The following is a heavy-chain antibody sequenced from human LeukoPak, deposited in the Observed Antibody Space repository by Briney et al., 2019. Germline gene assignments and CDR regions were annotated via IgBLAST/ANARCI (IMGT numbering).Heavy chain of an antibody. CDR3: AREVEPISAMDKRDWYFDL. CDR2: IYYSGGT. V-gene: IGHV4-59*01. CDR1: GGSISSYY. D-gene: IGHD5-18*01. J-gene: IGHJ2*01. Sequence: SETLSLTCTVSGGSISSYYWSWIRQPPGKGLEWIGYIYYSGGTNYNPSLKSRVTISVDTSKNQFSLKLSSVTAADTAVYYCAREVEPISAMDKRDWYFDLWGRGTLVTVSS.